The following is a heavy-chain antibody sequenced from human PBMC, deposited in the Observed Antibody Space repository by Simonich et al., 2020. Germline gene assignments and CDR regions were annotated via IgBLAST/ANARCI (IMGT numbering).Heavy chain of an antibody. Sequence: GGGVVQPGRSLRLSCAASGFTFSSYAMHWVRQAPGKGQEWVAVITYDGSNKYYAESVKGRFTISRDNSKKTRYLQMNSLRAEDTAVYYCARDLGSSYYFDYWGQGTLVTVSS. CDR2: ITYDGSNK. J-gene: IGHJ4*02. D-gene: IGHD6-6*01. CDR1: GFTFSSYA. V-gene: IGHV3-30*07. CDR3: ARDLGSSYYFDY.